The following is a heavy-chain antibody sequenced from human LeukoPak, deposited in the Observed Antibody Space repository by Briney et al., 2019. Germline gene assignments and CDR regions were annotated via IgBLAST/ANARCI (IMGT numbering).Heavy chain of an antibody. Sequence: SETLSLTCTVSGGSVPNFYWNWIRQSLGKRLEWIGYIYNSGSINYNPSLKSRVAISEDTSKNQFSLKLSSVTAADTAVYYCARATVAGAFDFWGQGTLVTVSS. CDR1: GGSVPNFY. D-gene: IGHD6-19*01. V-gene: IGHV4-59*02. CDR2: IYNSGSI. J-gene: IGHJ4*02. CDR3: ARATVAGAFDF.